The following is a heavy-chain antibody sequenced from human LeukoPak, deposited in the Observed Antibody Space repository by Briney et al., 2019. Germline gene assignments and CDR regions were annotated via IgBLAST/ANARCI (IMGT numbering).Heavy chain of an antibody. CDR3: ARDQRYCGGDCYTAFDI. V-gene: IGHV7-4-1*02. CDR2: INTNTGNP. J-gene: IGHJ3*02. D-gene: IGHD2-21*02. CDR1: GYTFTRYD. Sequence: ASVKVSCKASGYTFTRYDMSWVRQAPGQGVEWMGWINTNTGNPTYAQGSTGRFVFSLDTSVNTAYLQISSLKAEDTAMYYCARDQRYCGGDCYTAFDIWGQGTMVTVSS.